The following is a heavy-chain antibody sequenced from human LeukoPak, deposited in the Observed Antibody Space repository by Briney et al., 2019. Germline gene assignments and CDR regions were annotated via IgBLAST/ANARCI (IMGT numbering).Heavy chain of an antibody. CDR3: ARVDSSGWYFYFDY. J-gene: IGHJ4*02. CDR2: IYYSGST. D-gene: IGHD6-19*01. CDR1: GDSISYFY. V-gene: IGHV4-59*01. Sequence: PSETLSLTCSVSGDSISYFYWSWIRQPPGKGLEWIGYIYYSGSTNYNPPLKSRVTISVDTSKNQFSLKLSSVTAADTAVYYCARVDSSGWYFYFDYWGQGTLVTVSS.